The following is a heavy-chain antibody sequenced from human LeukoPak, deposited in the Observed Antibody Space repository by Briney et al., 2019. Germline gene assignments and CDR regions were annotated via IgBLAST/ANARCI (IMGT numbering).Heavy chain of an antibody. CDR2: INPNSGGT. CDR1: GYTFTGYY. Sequence: ASVKVSCKASGYTFTGYYMHWVRQAPGQGLEWMGWINPNSGGTNYAQKFQGRVTMTRDTSISTAYMELSRLRSDDTAVYYCAREYGDYAPFFDYWGQGTLVTVSS. CDR3: AREYGDYAPFFDY. V-gene: IGHV1-2*02. D-gene: IGHD4-17*01. J-gene: IGHJ4*02.